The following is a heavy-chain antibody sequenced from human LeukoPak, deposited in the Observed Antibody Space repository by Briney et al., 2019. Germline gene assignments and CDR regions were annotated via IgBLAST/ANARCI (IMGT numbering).Heavy chain of an antibody. D-gene: IGHD3-22*01. CDR3: AKNMILDNDNYYFDY. J-gene: IGHJ4*02. CDR1: GFTFSSYA. V-gene: IGHV3-23*01. CDR2: ISGSDNST. Sequence: QAGRSLRLSCAAAGFTFSSYAMTWVRQAPGKGLEWVSAISGSDNSTYYADSVKGRFTISRDTSKNTLYLQMNSLTAEDTAVYYCAKNMILDNDNYYFDYWGQGTLVTVS.